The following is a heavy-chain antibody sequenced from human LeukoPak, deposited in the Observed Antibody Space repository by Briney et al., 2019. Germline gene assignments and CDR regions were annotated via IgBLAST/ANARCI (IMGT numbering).Heavy chain of an antibody. CDR1: GGSISSSTYC. V-gene: IGHV4-39*01. Sequence: PSETLSLTCSVSGGSISSSTYCWGWIRQPPGKGLEWIGTICYSGSTFYNPSLKSRVTLSVDTSKNQFSLKLSSVTAADTAVYYCARRTGGIRYFDWLSHWGQGTLVTVSS. J-gene: IGHJ5*02. D-gene: IGHD3-9*01. CDR3: ARRTGGIRYFDWLSH. CDR2: ICYSGST.